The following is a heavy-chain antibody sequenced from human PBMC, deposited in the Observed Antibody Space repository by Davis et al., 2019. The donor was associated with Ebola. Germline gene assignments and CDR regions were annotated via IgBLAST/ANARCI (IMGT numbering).Heavy chain of an antibody. Sequence: MPGGSLRLSCTVSGGSISNSSYYWSWIRQPPGKGLEWIGYIYYSGSTNYNPSLKSRVTISVDTSKNQFSLKLSSVTAADTAVYYCARGATLDYWGQGTLVTVSS. CDR3: ARGATLDY. CDR1: GGSISNSSYY. CDR2: IYYSGST. J-gene: IGHJ4*02. D-gene: IGHD5-12*01. V-gene: IGHV4-61*01.